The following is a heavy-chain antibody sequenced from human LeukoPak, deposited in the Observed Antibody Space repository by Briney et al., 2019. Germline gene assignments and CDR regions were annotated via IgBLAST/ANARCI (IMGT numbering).Heavy chain of an antibody. D-gene: IGHD2-8*01. CDR1: GFTFSSYA. CDR3: AKDNGVAGPLDY. Sequence: GRSLRLSCAASGFTFSSYAMHWVRQAPGKGLEWVAVISYDGSNKYYADSVKGRFTISRDNSKNTLYLQMNSLRAEDTAVYYCAKDNGVAGPLDYWGQGTLVTVSS. V-gene: IGHV3-30-3*01. CDR2: ISYDGSNK. J-gene: IGHJ4*02.